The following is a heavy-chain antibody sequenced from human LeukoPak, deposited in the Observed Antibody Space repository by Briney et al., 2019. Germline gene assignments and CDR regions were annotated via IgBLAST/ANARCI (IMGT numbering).Heavy chain of an antibody. CDR2: IYYSGST. Sequence: SETLSLTCPVSGGSISSYYWSWIRQPPGKGLEWIGYIYYSGSTNYNPCLRSRVTISVDTSRNEFSLKLSSVTAADTAVYYCARTMVRGVIISHFDDWGQGTLVTVSS. CDR3: ARTMVRGVIISHFDD. D-gene: IGHD3-10*01. V-gene: IGHV4-59*01. CDR1: GGSISSYY. J-gene: IGHJ4*02.